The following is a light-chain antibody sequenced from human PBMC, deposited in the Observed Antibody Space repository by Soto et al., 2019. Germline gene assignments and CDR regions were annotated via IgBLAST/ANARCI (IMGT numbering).Light chain of an antibody. Sequence: EIVMTQSPATLSVSPGERATLSCRASQSVSNNLAWYQQKAGQAPRLLIYGASTRATGIPARFSGSGSGTEFTLTTSGLQSEDFAVYYCQQYNNWPPWTFGQGTKVEIK. J-gene: IGKJ1*01. V-gene: IGKV3-15*01. CDR1: QSVSNN. CDR2: GAS. CDR3: QQYNNWPPWT.